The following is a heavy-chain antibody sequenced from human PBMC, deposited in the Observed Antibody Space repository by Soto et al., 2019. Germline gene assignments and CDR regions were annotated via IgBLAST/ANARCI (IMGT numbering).Heavy chain of an antibody. V-gene: IGHV1-46*01. D-gene: IGHD4-4*01. CDR3: ARYDYNGYYFDY. J-gene: IGHJ4*02. Sequence: ASVKVSCKASGYTFSTYYMHWVRQAPGQGYEWMGIINSSGGSTTYAQKFQGRVTMTRDTSTTTVYMELSSLKSEDTAVYYCARYDYNGYYFDYWGQGTLVTVS. CDR1: GYTFSTYY. CDR2: INSSGGST.